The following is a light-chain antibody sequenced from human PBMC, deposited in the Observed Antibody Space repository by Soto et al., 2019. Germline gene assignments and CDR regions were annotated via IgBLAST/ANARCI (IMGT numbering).Light chain of an antibody. V-gene: IGKV3-15*01. CDR1: QTITNN. Sequence: EIVMTQSPATLSVSPGEGATLSCRASQTITNNLAWYQQKPGQAPRLLIYGASTRATGIPERFGGSGSGTEFTLTISSLQSEDFAVYYCQQYNGWPPYSFGQGTKLEI. CDR2: GAS. J-gene: IGKJ2*01. CDR3: QQYNGWPPYS.